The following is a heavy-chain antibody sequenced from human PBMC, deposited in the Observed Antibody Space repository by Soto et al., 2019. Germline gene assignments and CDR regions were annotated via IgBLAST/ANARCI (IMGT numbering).Heavy chain of an antibody. CDR2: ITSSTSYI. J-gene: IGHJ4*02. Sequence: EVQLVESGGGLLKPGGSLRLSCAASGFTFSSYSMNWVRQAPGKGLEWVSSITSSTSYIDYADSVKGRFTISRDNAKNSLYLQMNSLRAEYTAVYYCARMRGSYDFDYWGQGTPVTVSS. CDR3: ARMRGSYDFDY. CDR1: GFTFSSYS. D-gene: IGHD1-26*01. V-gene: IGHV3-21*01.